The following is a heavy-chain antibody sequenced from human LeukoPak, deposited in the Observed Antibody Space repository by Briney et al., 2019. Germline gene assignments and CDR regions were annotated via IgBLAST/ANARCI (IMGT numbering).Heavy chain of an antibody. Sequence: GGSLRLSCAASGFTFSSCSMNWVRQAPGKGLEWVSYISSGSSSIYYADSVKGRFTISRDNAKNSLYLQMNSLRAEDTAVYYCARTAVVVVAATDDAFDIWGQGTMVTVSS. CDR2: ISSGSSSI. CDR1: GFTFSSCS. CDR3: ARTAVVVVAATDDAFDI. D-gene: IGHD2-15*01. J-gene: IGHJ3*02. V-gene: IGHV3-48*01.